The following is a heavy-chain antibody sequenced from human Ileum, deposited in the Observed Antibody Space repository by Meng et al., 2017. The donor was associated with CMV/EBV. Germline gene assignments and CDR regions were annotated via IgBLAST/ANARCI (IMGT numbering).Heavy chain of an antibody. CDR3: ARGDYQRILFVVTPTPYFDY. J-gene: IGHJ4*02. Sequence: QGQLHQGGPDPLKPSEPLALTCAVYSEAFNGYYWSWIRQPPGKGLEWIGEINQSGSTTYNPSLKSRVTMSVDTYRKQFSLKLTSVTAADSAMYYCARGDYQRILFVVTPTPYFDYWSQGTLVTVSS. CDR2: INQSGST. D-gene: IGHD2-21*02. V-gene: IGHV4-34*01. CDR1: SEAFNGYY.